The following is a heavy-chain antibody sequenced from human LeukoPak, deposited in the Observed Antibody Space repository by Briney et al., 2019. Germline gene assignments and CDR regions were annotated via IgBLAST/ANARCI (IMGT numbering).Heavy chain of an antibody. D-gene: IGHD3-22*01. CDR1: GFTFYMYA. Sequence: GGSLRLSCQASGFTFYMYAMGWARQAPGKGLEWVASMCGTAGCTFYPDSVKGRFTISRDNSKNVLYLRMNSLTAEDTAIYYCAKDRPNFHENSGHYYRRDGDSWGQGTLVTVSS. J-gene: IGHJ5*01. CDR2: MCGTAGCT. CDR3: AKDRPNFHENSGHYYRRDGDS. V-gene: IGHV3-23*01.